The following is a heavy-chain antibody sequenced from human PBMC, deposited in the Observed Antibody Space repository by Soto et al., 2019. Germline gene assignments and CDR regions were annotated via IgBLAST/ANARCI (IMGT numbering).Heavy chain of an antibody. V-gene: IGHV1-18*01. Sequence: QVQLVQSGAEVKKPGASVKVSCKASGYTFTSYGISWVRQAPGQGLEWMGWISAYNGNTNYAQKLQGRVTMTTDTSTRRVDMELRSLRSDDTAVYYCARVRRTPYCSGGRCYLQEGEAFDYWGQGTLVTVSS. D-gene: IGHD2-15*01. J-gene: IGHJ4*02. CDR1: GYTFTSYG. CDR2: ISAYNGNT. CDR3: ARVRRTPYCSGGRCYLQEGEAFDY.